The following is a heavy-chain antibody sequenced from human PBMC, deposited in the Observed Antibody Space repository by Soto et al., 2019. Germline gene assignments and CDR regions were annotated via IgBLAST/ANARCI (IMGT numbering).Heavy chain of an antibody. CDR3: ARHGIAAAGTRSYYYYYGMDV. Sequence: QVQLVQSGAEVKKPGASVKVSCKASGYTFTGYYMHWVRQAPGQGLEWMGWINPNSGGTNYAQKFQGRFTMTRDTSISTAYMELSRLRSDDTAVYYCARHGIAAAGTRSYYYYYGMDVWGQGTTVTVSS. V-gene: IGHV1-2*02. J-gene: IGHJ6*02. CDR2: INPNSGGT. CDR1: GYTFTGYY. D-gene: IGHD6-13*01.